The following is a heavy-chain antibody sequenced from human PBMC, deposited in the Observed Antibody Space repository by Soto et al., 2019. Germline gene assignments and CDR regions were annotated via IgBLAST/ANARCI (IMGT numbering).Heavy chain of an antibody. CDR3: ARWVEVSLDYFDS. J-gene: IGHJ4*02. D-gene: IGHD2-15*01. CDR1: GGSMSNRYYY. CDR2: IFHSGRT. Sequence: SETLSLTCTVSGGSMSNRYYYWSWVRQNPGQGLGWIGHIFHSGRTYYNPSLKSRVSISVDTSKNQFSLNLNSVTAADTAVYYCARWVEVSLDYFDSWGQGIPVTVSS. V-gene: IGHV4-31*03.